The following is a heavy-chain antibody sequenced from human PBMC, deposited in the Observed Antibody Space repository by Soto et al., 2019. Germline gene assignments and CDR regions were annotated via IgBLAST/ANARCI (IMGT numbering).Heavy chain of an antibody. CDR2: ISAYNGNT. J-gene: IGHJ4*02. Sequence: QVQLVQSGAEVKKPGASVEVSCKASAYTFTNFGITWVRQAPGQGLEWMGWISAYNGNTNYAQKFQGRVTMTTDTSTRTAYMEVRSLRFDVTAVDHRARGGTPIDHWGQGTVVTVSS. D-gene: IGHD3-16*01. CDR1: AYTFTNFG. CDR3: ARGGTPIDH. V-gene: IGHV1-18*01.